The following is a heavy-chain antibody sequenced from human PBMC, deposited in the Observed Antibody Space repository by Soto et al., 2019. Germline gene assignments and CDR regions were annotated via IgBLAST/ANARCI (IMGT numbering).Heavy chain of an antibody. D-gene: IGHD5-12*01. CDR1: GGSISSGGYS. CDR2: IYHSGSN. Sequence: QLQLQESGSGLVKPSQTLSLTCAVSGGSISSGGYSWSWIRQPPGKGLEWIGYIYHSGSNYYNPSLQSRVTISVDRSKNQFSLKLSSVTAADTDVYYCAAGGGLPRYYWGQGTLVTVSS. CDR3: AAGGGLPRYY. V-gene: IGHV4-30-2*01. J-gene: IGHJ4*02.